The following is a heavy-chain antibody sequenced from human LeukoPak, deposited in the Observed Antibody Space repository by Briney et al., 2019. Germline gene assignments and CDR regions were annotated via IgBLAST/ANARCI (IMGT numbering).Heavy chain of an antibody. CDR1: GFTFSTSA. CDR2: ISNDEKNK. J-gene: IGHJ4*02. D-gene: IGHD3-3*01. V-gene: IGHV3-30*04. Sequence: PGGSLRLSCVASGFTFSTSAMHWVRQAPGKGLEWVALISNDEKNKYYLDSVKGRFTISRDNSKNTLYLQMNSLRAEDTAVYYCAKEAEPSFLVKYYFDYWGQGTLVTVSS. CDR3: AKEAEPSFLVKYYFDY.